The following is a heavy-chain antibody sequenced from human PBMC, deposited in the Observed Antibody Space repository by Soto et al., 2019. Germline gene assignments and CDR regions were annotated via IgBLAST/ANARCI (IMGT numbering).Heavy chain of an antibody. Sequence: SETLSLTCTVSGDSISSSFHYWDWIRQPPGKGLEWIGTIFYTGSTSYNPSLKSRVTISVDTSKNQFSLKLSSVTAADTAVYYCARHWTAPDVWGKGTTVTVSS. CDR3: ARHWTAPDV. CDR1: GDSISSSFHY. D-gene: IGHD3-3*01. CDR2: IFYTGST. J-gene: IGHJ6*04. V-gene: IGHV4-39*01.